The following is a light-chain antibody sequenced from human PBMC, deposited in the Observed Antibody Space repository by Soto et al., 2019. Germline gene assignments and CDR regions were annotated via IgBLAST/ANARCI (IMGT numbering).Light chain of an antibody. J-gene: IGKJ4*01. CDR2: DAS. Sequence: EFVLTQSPGTLSLSPGERATLSCRASQTVRNNYLAWYQQKPGPAPRLLIYDASSRATGIPDRFSGGGSGTDFTLTISRLEPEDFAVYYCQQFSSYPLTFGGGTKVEIK. CDR3: QQFSSYPLT. CDR1: QTVRNNY. V-gene: IGKV3-20*01.